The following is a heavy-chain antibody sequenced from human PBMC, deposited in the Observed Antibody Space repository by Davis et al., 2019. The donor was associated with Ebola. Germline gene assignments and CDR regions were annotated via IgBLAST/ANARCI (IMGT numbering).Heavy chain of an antibody. J-gene: IGHJ6*02. V-gene: IGHV3-21*01. D-gene: IGHD4/OR15-4a*01. CDR2: ISSSSSYI. CDR1: GFTFSSYA. Sequence: GGSLRLSCAASGFTFSSYAMHWVRQAPGKGLEWVSSISSSSSYIYYADSVKGRFTISRDNAKNSLYLQMNSLRAEDTAVYYCASEEEYGVLHYGMDVWGQGTTVTVSS. CDR3: ASEEEYGVLHYGMDV.